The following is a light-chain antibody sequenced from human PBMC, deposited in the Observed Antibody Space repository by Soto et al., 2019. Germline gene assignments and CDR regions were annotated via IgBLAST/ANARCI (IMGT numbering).Light chain of an antibody. CDR2: DVR. Sequence: QSVLTQPASVSGSPGQSITISCTGTSSDVGDYSYVSWYQQHPGKAPKLIIYDVRDRPSGVSDRFSGSKSGTSASLAISGLRSEDEADYYCAAWDDSLSGRVFGGGTKLTVL. CDR3: AAWDDSLSGRV. J-gene: IGLJ3*02. CDR1: SSDVGDYSY. V-gene: IGLV2-14*01.